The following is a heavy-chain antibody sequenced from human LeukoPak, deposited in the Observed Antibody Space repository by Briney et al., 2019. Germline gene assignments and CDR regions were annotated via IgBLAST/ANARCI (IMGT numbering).Heavy chain of an antibody. Sequence: GGSLRLSCAVSGFTFSSYWMSWFRQSPGKGLEWVANINQDGSEKFSVDSVKGRFTISRDNAKNSLPLQMNSLRVEDTAVYYCARDWFDGDYDRFDYWGQGTLVTVSS. CDR2: INQDGSEK. CDR1: GFTFSSYW. D-gene: IGHD4-17*01. CDR3: ARDWFDGDYDRFDY. V-gene: IGHV3-7*03. J-gene: IGHJ4*02.